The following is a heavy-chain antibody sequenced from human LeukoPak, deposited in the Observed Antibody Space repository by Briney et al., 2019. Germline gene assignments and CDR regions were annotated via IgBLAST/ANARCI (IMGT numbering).Heavy chain of an antibody. Sequence: GGSLRLSCAASGFTLSSYAMSWVRQAPGKGLEWVSAISGSGGSTYYEASVKGRFTISRDNSKNTLYLQMNSLRAEDTAVYYCAKASYEYYDSSGYYYFDYWGQGTLVTVSS. CDR3: AKASYEYYDSSGYYYFDY. CDR2: ISGSGGST. D-gene: IGHD3-22*01. J-gene: IGHJ4*02. V-gene: IGHV3-23*01. CDR1: GFTLSSYA.